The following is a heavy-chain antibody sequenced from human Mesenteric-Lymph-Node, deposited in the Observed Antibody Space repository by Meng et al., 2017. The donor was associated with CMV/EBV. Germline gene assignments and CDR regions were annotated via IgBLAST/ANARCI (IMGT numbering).Heavy chain of an antibody. J-gene: IGHJ4*02. CDR3: ARDGDYYDSSGYNPFDY. V-gene: IGHV4-39*07. Sequence: QLQLQESAPGLVKPSAPLSLPSPASAGSTRSSSYYCGWIRQPPGKGLEWSGRIYYSGRTYYNPSLKSRVTISVDTSKNQFSLKLSSVTAADTAVYYCARDGDYYDSSGYNPFDYWGQGTLVTVSS. CDR2: IYYSGRT. D-gene: IGHD3-22*01. CDR1: AGSTRSSSYY.